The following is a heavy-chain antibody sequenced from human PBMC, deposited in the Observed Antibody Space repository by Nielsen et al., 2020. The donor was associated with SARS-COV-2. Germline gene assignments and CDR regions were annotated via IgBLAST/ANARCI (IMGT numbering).Heavy chain of an antibody. J-gene: IGHJ4*02. CDR1: GFTFSSYA. CDR3: ARGAAVAGLDY. V-gene: IGHV3-33*08. CDR2: IWYDGSNK. Sequence: GESLKISCAASGFTFSSYAMHWVRQAPGKGLEWVAVIWYDGSNKYYADSVKGRFTISRDNSKNTLYLQMNSLRAEDTAVYYCARGAAVAGLDYWGQGTLVTVSS. D-gene: IGHD6-19*01.